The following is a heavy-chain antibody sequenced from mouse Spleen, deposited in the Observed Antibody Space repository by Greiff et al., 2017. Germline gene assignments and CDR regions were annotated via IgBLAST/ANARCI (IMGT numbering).Heavy chain of an antibody. D-gene: IGHD2-1*01. J-gene: IGHJ1*01. CDR2: IYYSGTI. CDR1: GISITTGNYR. CDR3: ARVLYYGNYDYWYFDV. Sequence: EVQLQQSGPGLVKPSQTVFLTCTVTGISITTGNYRWSWIRQFPGNKLEWIGYIYYSGTITYNPSLTSRTTITRDTPKNQFFLEMNSLTAEDTATYYCARVLYYGNYDYWYFDVWGAGTTVTVSS. V-gene: IGHV3-5*01.